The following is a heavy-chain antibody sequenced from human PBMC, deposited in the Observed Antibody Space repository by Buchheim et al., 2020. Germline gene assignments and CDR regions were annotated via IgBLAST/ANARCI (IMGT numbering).Heavy chain of an antibody. D-gene: IGHD3-10*01. CDR1: GFTFSSYG. V-gene: IGHV3-33*01. CDR3: ARGRSLYGSGSRRRIAAAAGFDY. CDR2: IWYDGSNK. Sequence: QVQLVESGGGVVQPGRSLRLSCAASGFTFSSYGMHWVRQAPGKGLEWVAVIWYDGSNKYYADSVKGRFTISRDNSKNTLYLQMNSLRAEDTAVYYCARGRSLYGSGSRRRIAAAAGFDYWGQGTL. J-gene: IGHJ4*02.